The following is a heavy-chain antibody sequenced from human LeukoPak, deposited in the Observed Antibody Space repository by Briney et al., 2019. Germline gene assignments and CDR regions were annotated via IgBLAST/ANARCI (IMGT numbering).Heavy chain of an antibody. CDR1: GYTFTSYG. Sequence: ASVKVSCKASGYTFTSYGFTWVRQAPGQGLEWMGWITAYNGHTRYAQKFQGRVTMTTDTSTSTAYMEVRSLRSDDTAVYYCAREGHTSTRYGDRDFRYYGMDVWGQGTTVTVSS. V-gene: IGHV1-18*01. D-gene: IGHD6-13*01. CDR2: ITAYNGHT. CDR3: AREGHTSTRYGDRDFRYYGMDV. J-gene: IGHJ6*02.